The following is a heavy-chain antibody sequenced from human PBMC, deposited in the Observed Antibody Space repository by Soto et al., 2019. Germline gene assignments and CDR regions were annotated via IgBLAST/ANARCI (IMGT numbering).Heavy chain of an antibody. J-gene: IGHJ6*03. CDR2: IYHSGST. D-gene: IGHD1-1*01. CDR1: GGSISSSSYY. V-gene: IGHV4-39*07. Sequence: PSETLSLTCTVSGGSISSSSYYWGWIRQPPGKGLEWIGSIYHSGSTNYNPSLKSRVTISVDTSKNQFSLKLSSVTAADTAVYYCARVKTGTTRYMDVWGKGTTVTVSS. CDR3: ARVKTGTTRYMDV.